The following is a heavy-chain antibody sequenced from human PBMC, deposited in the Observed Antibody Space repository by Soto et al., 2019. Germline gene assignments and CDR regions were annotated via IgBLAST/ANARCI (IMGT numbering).Heavy chain of an antibody. CDR1: GFTFDDYA. D-gene: IGHD1-26*01. CDR3: EKGRGGSYGRYYFDY. J-gene: IGHJ4*02. CDR2: ISWNSGNI. Sequence: DVQLVESGGGLAQPGRSLRLSCAASGFTFDDYAMHWVRQAPGKGLEWVSGISWNSGNIGYADSVKGRFTISRDNAKNSLYLQMNSLRTEDTALYYCEKGRGGSYGRYYFDYWGQGALVTVSS. V-gene: IGHV3-9*01.